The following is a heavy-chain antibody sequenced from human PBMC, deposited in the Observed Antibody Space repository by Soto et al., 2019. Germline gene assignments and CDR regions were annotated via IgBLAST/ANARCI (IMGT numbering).Heavy chain of an antibody. V-gene: IGHV3-23*01. Sequence: GGSLRLSCAASGFTFSNYAISWVRQAPGKGLEWVSGISGSGRSTDYADSVKGRFTISRDNFKNTLHLQMNSLIAESTAVYDGAKGAYCSGDSCLDGDVFDYWGQGTMVTVSS. CDR2: ISGSGRST. J-gene: IGHJ3*01. CDR3: AKGAYCSGDSCLDGDVFDY. D-gene: IGHD2-15*01. CDR1: GFTFSNYA.